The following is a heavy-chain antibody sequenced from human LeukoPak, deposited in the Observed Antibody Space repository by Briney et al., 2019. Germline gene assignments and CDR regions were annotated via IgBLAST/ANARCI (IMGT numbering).Heavy chain of an antibody. CDR3: ARRGYSYGYPLHFDY. CDR2: INHSGST. CDR1: GGSFSGYY. V-gene: IGHV4-34*01. Sequence: PSETLSLTCAVYGGSFSGYYWSWIRQPPGKGLEWIGEINHSGSTNYNPSLKSRVTISVDTSKNQFSLKLSSVTAADTAVYYCARRGYSYGYPLHFDYWGQGTLVTVSS. J-gene: IGHJ4*02. D-gene: IGHD5-18*01.